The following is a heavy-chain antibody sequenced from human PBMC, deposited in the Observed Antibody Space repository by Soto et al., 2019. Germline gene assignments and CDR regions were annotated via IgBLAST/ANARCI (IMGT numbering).Heavy chain of an antibody. J-gene: IGHJ6*02. V-gene: IGHV5-51*01. Sequence: GESLKISCKSYGYSFTTYCIAWVRQMPGKGLEWMGSIHPGESDTRYSPSFQGQVTISADRSITTAYLQWSSLKASDTAMYYCARHEATYYNFYGTDVWGQGTTVTVSS. CDR2: IHPGESDT. CDR1: GYSFTTYC. CDR3: ARHEATYYNFYGTDV.